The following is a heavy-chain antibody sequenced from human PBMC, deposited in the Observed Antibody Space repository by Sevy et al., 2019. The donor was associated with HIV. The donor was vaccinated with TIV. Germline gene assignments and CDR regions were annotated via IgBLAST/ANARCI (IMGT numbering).Heavy chain of an antibody. CDR3: AKCLYTSIGADYYYYMDV. J-gene: IGHJ6*03. V-gene: IGHV3-23*01. CDR2: IRGSGDNT. D-gene: IGHD3-16*01. CDR1: GFTFSSYA. Sequence: GGSLRLSCAASGFTFSSYATSWVRQAPGKGLEWVSTIRGSGDNTFYADSAKGRFTISRDNSKNTLYLQMNSLRAEDTAVYYCAKCLYTSIGADYYYYMDVWGKGTTVTVSS.